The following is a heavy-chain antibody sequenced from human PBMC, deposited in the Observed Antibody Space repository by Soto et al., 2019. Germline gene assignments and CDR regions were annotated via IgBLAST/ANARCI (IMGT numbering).Heavy chain of an antibody. CDR3: VRQGFGRLHGLVDV. D-gene: IGHD3-10*01. V-gene: IGHV4-59*08. CDR1: GASITTYY. J-gene: IGHJ6*02. CDR2: FHYNGDI. Sequence: SETLSLTCSVSGASITTYYWSWIRQAPGKGLEWIGYFHYNGDIGYNPSLQSRVTISIDTSTKQFFLKLSSVTAADTAVYYCVRQGFGRLHGLVDVRGQGTTVTVSS.